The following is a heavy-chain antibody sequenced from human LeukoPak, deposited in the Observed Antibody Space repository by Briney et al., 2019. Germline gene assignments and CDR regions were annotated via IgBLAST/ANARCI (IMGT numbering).Heavy chain of an antibody. J-gene: IGHJ1*01. Sequence: LSLTCTVSGGSISSYYWSWIRQPPGKGLEWLSYITGGSSTITYYADSVKGRFTISRDNAKNSLDLQMTSLRAEDTAIYYCGSLHNRALWGQGTLVTASS. CDR3: GSLHNRAL. V-gene: IGHV3-11*04. CDR1: GGSISSYY. CDR2: ITGGSSTIT. D-gene: IGHD2/OR15-2a*01.